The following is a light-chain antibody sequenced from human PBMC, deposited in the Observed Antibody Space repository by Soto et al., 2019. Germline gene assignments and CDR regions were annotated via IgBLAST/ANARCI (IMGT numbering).Light chain of an antibody. Sequence: EIVLTQSPGTLSLSPGERATLSCRASQSVSSSYFAWYQQKPGQAPMLLIYGASSRATGIPDRFSGSGSGTDFTLTISRLEPEDFAVYYCQQYCSSPWTFGQGTKVEIK. CDR1: QSVSSSY. CDR2: GAS. V-gene: IGKV3-20*01. CDR3: QQYCSSPWT. J-gene: IGKJ1*01.